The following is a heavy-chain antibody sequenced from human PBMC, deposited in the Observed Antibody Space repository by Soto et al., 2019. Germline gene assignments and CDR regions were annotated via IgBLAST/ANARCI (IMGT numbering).Heavy chain of an antibody. Sequence: ASVKVSCKASGYTFTSYGISWVRQAPGQGLEWMGWISAYNGNTNYAQKLQGRVTMTTDTSTSTAYMELRSLRSDDTAVYYCARDRRSAAGMVVNWFDPWGQGTLVTVSS. V-gene: IGHV1-18*01. CDR1: GYTFTSYG. CDR3: ARDRRSAAGMVVNWFDP. D-gene: IGHD6-13*01. CDR2: ISAYNGNT. J-gene: IGHJ5*02.